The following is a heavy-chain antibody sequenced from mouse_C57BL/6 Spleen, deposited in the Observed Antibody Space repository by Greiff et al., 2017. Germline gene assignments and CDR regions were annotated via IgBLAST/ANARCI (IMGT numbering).Heavy chain of an antibody. CDR3: ARWVTTVVPSMDY. Sequence: QVQLQQSGAELVRPGTSVKMSCKASGYTFTNYWIGWAKQRPGHGLEWIGDIYPGGGYTNYNEKVKGKATLTADKSSSTAYMQFSSLTSEDSAIYYCARWVTTVVPSMDYWGQGTSVTVSS. CDR1: GYTFTNYW. D-gene: IGHD1-1*01. J-gene: IGHJ4*01. CDR2: IYPGGGYT. V-gene: IGHV1-63*01.